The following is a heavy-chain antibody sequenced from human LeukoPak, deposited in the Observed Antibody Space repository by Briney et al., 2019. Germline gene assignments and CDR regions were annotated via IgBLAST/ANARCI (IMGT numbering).Heavy chain of an antibody. D-gene: IGHD5-12*01. CDR2: INERGSST. Sequence: GGSLRLSCAASGFTFSNSWLHWVRQAPGKGLVWVSRINERGSSTSYAGSVKGRFTISRDNAKNTLYLQMNNLRADDTAVYYCAGGRLVATSKAVAIDYWGQGTLVTVSS. CDR3: AGGRLVATSKAVAIDY. V-gene: IGHV3-74*01. CDR1: GFTFSNSW. J-gene: IGHJ4*02.